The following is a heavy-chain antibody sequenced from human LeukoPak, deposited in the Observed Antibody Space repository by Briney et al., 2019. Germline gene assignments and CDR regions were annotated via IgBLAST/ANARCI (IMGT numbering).Heavy chain of an antibody. D-gene: IGHD3-22*01. CDR1: GYTFTSYG. J-gene: IGHJ4*02. Sequence: ASVKVSCKASGYTFTSYGISWVRQAPGQGLEWMGWISAYNGNTNYAQKLQGRVTMTTDTSTSTAYMELRSLRSDDTAVYYCATVAYYYDSSGYPYFDYWGQGTLVTVSS. CDR3: ATVAYYYDSSGYPYFDY. CDR2: ISAYNGNT. V-gene: IGHV1-18*01.